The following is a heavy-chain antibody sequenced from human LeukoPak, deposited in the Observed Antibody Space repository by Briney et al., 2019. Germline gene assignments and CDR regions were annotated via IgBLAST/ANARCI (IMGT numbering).Heavy chain of an antibody. V-gene: IGHV1-46*01. CDR2: INPSGGST. CDR3: ARIITVVTKLYAFDI. J-gene: IGHJ3*02. D-gene: IGHD2-15*01. Sequence: GASVKVSCKASGYTFTSYYMHWVRQAPGQGLEWMGIINPSGGSTSYAQKFQGRVTMTRDTSISTAYMELSRLRSDDTAVYYCARIITVVTKLYAFDIWGQGTMVTVSS. CDR1: GYTFTSYY.